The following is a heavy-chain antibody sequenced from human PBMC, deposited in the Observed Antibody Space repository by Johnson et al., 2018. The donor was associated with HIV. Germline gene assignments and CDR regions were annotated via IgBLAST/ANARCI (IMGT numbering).Heavy chain of an antibody. D-gene: IGHD2-2*02. V-gene: IGHV3-23*04. Sequence: VQLVESGGGVVQPGGSLRLSCAASGFTFDDYGMSWVRQAPGKGLEWVSGINWNGGSTYYTDSVKGRFTISRDNSKNTLYLQMNSLRAEDTAVYYCAKGYCSSTSCYIWPHDAFDIWGQGTMVTVSS. J-gene: IGHJ3*02. CDR2: INWNGGST. CDR3: AKGYCSSTSCYIWPHDAFDI. CDR1: GFTFDDYG.